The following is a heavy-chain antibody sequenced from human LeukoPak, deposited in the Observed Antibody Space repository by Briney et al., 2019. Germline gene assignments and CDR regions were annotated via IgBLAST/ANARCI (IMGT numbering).Heavy chain of an antibody. Sequence: EASVKVSCKSSGYTFTIYDINWVRQATGQGLEWMGWMNPNSGNTGYTQKFQGRVTMTRHTSLSTDYRELSSLRSEDTAVYYCARFYDFWSGYSETDYGMDVWGQGTTVTVSS. D-gene: IGHD3-3*01. CDR1: GYTFTIYD. V-gene: IGHV1-8*01. CDR3: ARFYDFWSGYSETDYGMDV. CDR2: MNPNSGNT. J-gene: IGHJ6*02.